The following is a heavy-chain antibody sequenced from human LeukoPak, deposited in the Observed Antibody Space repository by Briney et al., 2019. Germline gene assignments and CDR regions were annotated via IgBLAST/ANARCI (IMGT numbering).Heavy chain of an antibody. CDR2: IFYSGST. CDR1: GGSISTANYY. J-gene: IGHJ6*03. CDR3: AREPRQTSSSWFRTYYYMDV. Sequence: PSETLSLTCTVSGGSISTANYYWGWVRQPPGKGLEWIGNIFYSGSTYYNPSLKSRVTISVDTSKNQFSLKLSSVTAADTAVYYCAREPRQTSSSWFRTYYYMDVWGKGTTVTVSS. V-gene: IGHV4-39*07. D-gene: IGHD6-13*01.